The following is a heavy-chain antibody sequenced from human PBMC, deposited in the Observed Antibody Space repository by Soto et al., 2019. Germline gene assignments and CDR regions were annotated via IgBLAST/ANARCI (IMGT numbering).Heavy chain of an antibody. CDR3: ARGTRFDF. CDR1: GYTFNNYD. CDR2: LNPYSGDT. J-gene: IGHJ4*02. D-gene: IGHD2-2*01. V-gene: IGHV1-18*01. Sequence: QVQLVQSGVEVKKPGASVKVSCQASGYTFNNYDINWVRQAPGQGLEWMGWLNPYSGDTNYTQSLRDRVTMTTDTSTSTAYMELRSLNFDDTAVYYCARGTRFDFWGQGTLVTVSS.